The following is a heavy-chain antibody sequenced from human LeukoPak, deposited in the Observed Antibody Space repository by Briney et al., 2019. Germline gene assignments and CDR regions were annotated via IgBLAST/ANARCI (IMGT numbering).Heavy chain of an antibody. CDR3: AREDPLTGVFGY. J-gene: IGHJ4*02. D-gene: IGHD7-27*01. Sequence: ASVKVSCKASGGTFSSYAISWVRQAPGQGLEWMGWINPNSGGTNYAQKFQGWVTMTRDTSISTAYMELSRLRSDDTAVYYCAREDPLTGVFGYWGQGTLVTVSS. CDR2: INPNSGGT. CDR1: GGTFSSYA. V-gene: IGHV1-2*04.